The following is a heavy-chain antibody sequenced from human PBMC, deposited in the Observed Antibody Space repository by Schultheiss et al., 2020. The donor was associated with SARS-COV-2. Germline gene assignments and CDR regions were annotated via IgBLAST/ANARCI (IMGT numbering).Heavy chain of an antibody. V-gene: IGHV1-69*06. D-gene: IGHD3-10*01. CDR1: GGTFSSYA. J-gene: IGHJ4*02. CDR2: IIPIFGTA. Sequence: SVKVSCKASGGTFSSYAISWVRQAPGQGLEWMGGIIPIFGTANYAQKFQGRVTITADKSTSTAYMELSSLRSEDTAVYYCATEDYGSGSYQYYFDYWGRGTLVTVSS. CDR3: ATEDYGSGSYQYYFDY.